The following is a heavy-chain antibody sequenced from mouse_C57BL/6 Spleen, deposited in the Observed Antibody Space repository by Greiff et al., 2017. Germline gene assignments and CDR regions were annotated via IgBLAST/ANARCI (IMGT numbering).Heavy chain of an antibody. CDR3: ARLYDDDRSFDD. V-gene: IGHV1-69*01. J-gene: IGHJ1*03. Sequence: QVQLQQPGAELVMPGASVKLSCKASGYTFTSYWMHWVKQRPGQGLEWIGAIDPSDSYPNYNQKFKGKATLTVNKSSSPAYMQLSILTAEDSAVYYCARLYDDDRSFDDWGTGTTVTVSS. CDR2: IDPSDSYP. D-gene: IGHD2-4*01. CDR1: GYTFTSYW.